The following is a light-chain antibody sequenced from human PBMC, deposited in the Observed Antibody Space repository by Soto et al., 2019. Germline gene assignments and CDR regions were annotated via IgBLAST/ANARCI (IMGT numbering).Light chain of an antibody. Sequence: EIVMTQSPATLSLSPGERAALSCRASQGISSELAWYQQKPGQPPRLLIYGASTRATGVPARFTGSGSGSDFTLTISGLQSEDCAVYYCQQGHNLPLTFGQGTRLEI. J-gene: IGKJ2*01. CDR2: GAS. CDR3: QQGHNLPLT. V-gene: IGKV3-15*01. CDR1: QGISSE.